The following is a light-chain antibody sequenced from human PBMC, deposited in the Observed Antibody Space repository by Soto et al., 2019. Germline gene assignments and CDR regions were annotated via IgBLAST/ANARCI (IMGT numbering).Light chain of an antibody. CDR1: QSISNH. Sequence: DIQMTQSPSSLSASVEDRVIITCRASQSISNHLNWYQQKPGKAPKLLIFAASSLQSGVPSRFSGSRSGPDFTVTISSLQPEDFATYYCQQSYSSRPTVGQGTKVDI. J-gene: IGKJ1*01. V-gene: IGKV1-39*01. CDR3: QQSYSSRPT. CDR2: AAS.